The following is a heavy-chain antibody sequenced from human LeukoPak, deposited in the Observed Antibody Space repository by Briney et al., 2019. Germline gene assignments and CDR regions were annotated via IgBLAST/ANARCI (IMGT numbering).Heavy chain of an antibody. D-gene: IGHD1-7*01. V-gene: IGHV3-23*01. CDR1: GFTFSSYA. Sequence: GGSLRLSCAASGFTFSSYAMSWVRQAPGKGLEWVSAISGSGGSTYYADSVKGRFTISRDNSKNTLYLQMNSLRTEDTALYYCAKKGPITGTTAGFDYWGQGTLVTVSS. CDR3: AKKGPITGTTAGFDY. CDR2: ISGSGGST. J-gene: IGHJ4*02.